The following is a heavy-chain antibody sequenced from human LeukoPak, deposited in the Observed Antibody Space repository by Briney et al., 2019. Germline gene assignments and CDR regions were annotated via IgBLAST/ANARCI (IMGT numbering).Heavy chain of an antibody. Sequence: GRSLRLSCAASGFTFSSYAMHWVRQAPGKGLEWVAVISYDGSNKYYADSVKVRFTISRDNSKNTLYLQMNSLRAEDTAVYYCARDLRYDFWSGSHNWFDPWGQGTLVTVSS. CDR1: GFTFSSYA. D-gene: IGHD3-3*01. CDR2: ISYDGSNK. CDR3: ARDLRYDFWSGSHNWFDP. J-gene: IGHJ5*02. V-gene: IGHV3-30-3*01.